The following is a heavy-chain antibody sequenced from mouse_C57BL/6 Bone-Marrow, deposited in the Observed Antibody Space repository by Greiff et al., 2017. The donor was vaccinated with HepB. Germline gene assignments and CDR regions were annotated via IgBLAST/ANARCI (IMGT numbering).Heavy chain of an antibody. V-gene: IGHV3-6*01. J-gene: IGHJ4*01. CDR3: ARRDGSPFYYAMDY. Sequence: EVQLVESGPGLVKPSQSLSLTCSVTGYSITSGYYWNWIRQFPGNKLEWMGYISYDGSNNYNPSLKNRISITRDTSKNQFFLKLNSVTTEDTATYYCARRDGSPFYYAMDYWGQGTSVTVSS. D-gene: IGHD1-1*01. CDR2: ISYDGSN. CDR1: GYSITSGYY.